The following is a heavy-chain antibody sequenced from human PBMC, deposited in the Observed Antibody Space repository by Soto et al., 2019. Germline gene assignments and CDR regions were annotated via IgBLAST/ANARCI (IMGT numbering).Heavy chain of an antibody. D-gene: IGHD2-21*01. J-gene: IGHJ4*02. V-gene: IGHV1-69*01. CDR3: ARWPSCGGECLGYVDY. CDR1: GGTFSSSA. CDR2: IIPIYGTA. Sequence: QMQLVQSGAEVKKPGSSVKVSCKASGGTFSSSAISWGRQAPEQGLEWMGGIIPIYGTANYAHQFQGRVTITADESTSTAYMELSSLRSEDTAVCYGARWPSCGGECLGYVDYWGQGPLVTVSS.